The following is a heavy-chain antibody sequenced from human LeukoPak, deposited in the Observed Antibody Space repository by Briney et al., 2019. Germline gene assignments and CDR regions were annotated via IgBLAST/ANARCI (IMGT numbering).Heavy chain of an antibody. J-gene: IGHJ3*02. D-gene: IGHD3-10*01. CDR1: GGSISSGGYS. V-gene: IGHV4-30-2*01. CDR3: AARNPVVRGVVDAFDI. CDR2: IYHSGST. Sequence: SETLSLTCAVSGGSISSGGYSWSWIRQPPGKGLEWIGYIYHSGSTYYNPSLKSRVTISVDRSKNQFSLKLSSVTAADTAVYYCAARNPVVRGVVDAFDIWGQGTMVTVSS.